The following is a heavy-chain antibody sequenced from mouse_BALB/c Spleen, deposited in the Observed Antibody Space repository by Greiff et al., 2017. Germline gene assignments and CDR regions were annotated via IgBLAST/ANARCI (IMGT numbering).Heavy chain of an antibody. D-gene: IGHD2-4*01. CDR1: GFNIKDYY. Sequence: VQLHQSGAELVRPGALVKLSCKASGFNIKDYYMHWVKQRPEQGLEWIGWIDPENGNTIYDPKFQGKASITADTSSNTAYLQLSSLTSEDTAVYYCARGDYGAWFAYWGQGTLVTVSA. J-gene: IGHJ3*01. V-gene: IGHV14-1*02. CDR3: ARGDYGAWFAY. CDR2: IDPENGNT.